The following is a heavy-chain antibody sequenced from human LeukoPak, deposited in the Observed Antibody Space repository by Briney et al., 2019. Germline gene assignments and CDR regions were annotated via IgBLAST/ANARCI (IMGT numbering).Heavy chain of an antibody. CDR1: GYTFTTYA. Sequence: ASVKVSCKASGYTFTTYAMHWVRQAPGQRLEWMGWINAGNGNTKYSQKFQARVTMTRDTSISTAYMELSRLRSDDTAVYYCARALTNWGSHGAFDIWGQGTMVTVSS. V-gene: IGHV1-3*01. CDR2: INAGNGNT. D-gene: IGHD7-27*01. CDR3: ARALTNWGSHGAFDI. J-gene: IGHJ3*02.